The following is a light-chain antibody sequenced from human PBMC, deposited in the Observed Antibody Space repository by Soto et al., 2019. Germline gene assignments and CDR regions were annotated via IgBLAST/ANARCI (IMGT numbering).Light chain of an antibody. CDR2: GAS. V-gene: IGKV3-15*01. CDR1: QSISDT. J-gene: IGKJ1*01. CDR3: QQYNNWPWT. Sequence: ETVMTQSPATLSVSPGGRATLSFRASQSISDTLAWYQQKPGQAPRLLIHGASTRATGFPARFSGSGSGTDITLTISSLQSEDFAIYYCQQYNNWPWTFGQGTKVEIK.